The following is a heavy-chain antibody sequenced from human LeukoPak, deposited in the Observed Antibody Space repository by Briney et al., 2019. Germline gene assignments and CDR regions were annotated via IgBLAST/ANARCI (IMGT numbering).Heavy chain of an antibody. Sequence: GGSLRLSCAASGFTFSSYAMHWVRQAPGKALEWVAVISYDGSNKYYADSVKGRFTISRDNSKNTLYLQMNSLRAEDTAVYYCARGYYYFSSGHPPPYWGQGTLVTVSS. CDR3: ARGYYYFSSGHPPPY. J-gene: IGHJ4*02. D-gene: IGHD3-22*01. V-gene: IGHV3-30-3*01. CDR2: ISYDGSNK. CDR1: GFTFSSYA.